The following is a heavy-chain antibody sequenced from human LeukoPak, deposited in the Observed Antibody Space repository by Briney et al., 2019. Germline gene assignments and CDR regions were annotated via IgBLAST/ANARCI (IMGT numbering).Heavy chain of an antibody. V-gene: IGHV4-59*08. J-gene: IGHJ2*01. Sequence: PSETLSLTCTVSGGSISSYYWSWIRQPPGKGLEWIGYIYYSGSTNYNPSLMSRVTISVDTSKNQFSLKLSSVTAADTAVYYCARLEDTAMVSWYFDLWGRGTLVTVSS. CDR2: IYYSGST. D-gene: IGHD5-18*01. CDR1: GGSISSYY. CDR3: ARLEDTAMVSWYFDL.